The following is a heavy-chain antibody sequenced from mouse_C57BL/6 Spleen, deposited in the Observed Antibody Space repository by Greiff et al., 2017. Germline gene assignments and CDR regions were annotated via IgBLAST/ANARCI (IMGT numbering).Heavy chain of an antibody. D-gene: IGHD1-1*01. CDR3: ARAITTVVATDWYVDV. V-gene: IGHV1-53*01. CDR2: INPSNGGT. Sequence: VQLQQPGTELVKPGASVKLSCKASGYTFTSYWMHWVKQRPGPGLEWIGNINPSNGGTNYNEKFKSKATLTVDKSSSTAYMQLSSLTSEDSAVYYCARAITTVVATDWYVDVGGTGTTVTVSS. J-gene: IGHJ1*03. CDR1: GYTFTSYW.